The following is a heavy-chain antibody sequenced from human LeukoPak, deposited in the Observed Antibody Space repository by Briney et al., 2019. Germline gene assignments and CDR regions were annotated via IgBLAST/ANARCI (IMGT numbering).Heavy chain of an antibody. Sequence: PSETLSLTCAVSGYSISSGYYWGWIRQLPGKGLEWIGSIYHSGSTYYNPSLKSRVTISVDTSKNQFSLKLSSVTAADTAVYYCARGYYDFWSGHPWGAFDIWGQGTMVTVSS. V-gene: IGHV4-38-2*01. J-gene: IGHJ3*02. D-gene: IGHD3-3*01. CDR2: IYHSGST. CDR3: ARGYYDFWSGHPWGAFDI. CDR1: GYSISSGYY.